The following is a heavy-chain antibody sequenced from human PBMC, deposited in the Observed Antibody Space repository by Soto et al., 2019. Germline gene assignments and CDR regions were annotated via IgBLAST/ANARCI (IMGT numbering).Heavy chain of an antibody. J-gene: IGHJ4*02. CDR2: LYWDDDK. D-gene: IGHD3-16*01. CDR3: AHLGVAGLKYYFDY. V-gene: IGHV2-5*02. CDR1: GFSLSTSAEG. Sequence: SGRTLVNPTQTLTLTCTFSGFSLSTSAEGVGWIRQPPAKALEWLAFLYWDDDKRYSPSLKSSLTITKDTSKNQVVLAMTNMDPVDTVTYYCAHLGVAGLKYYFDYRGQGTPVTVSS.